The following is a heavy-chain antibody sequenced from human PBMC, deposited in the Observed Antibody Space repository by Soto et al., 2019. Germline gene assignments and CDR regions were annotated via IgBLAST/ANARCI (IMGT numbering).Heavy chain of an antibody. CDR3: AKDPRYDFWSGYDYGMDV. D-gene: IGHD3-3*01. CDR2: ISGSGGST. Sequence: GGSLRLSCAASGFTFSSYAMSWVRQAPGKGLEWVSAISGSGGSTYYADSVKGRFTISRDNSKNTLYLQMNSLRAEDTAVYYCAKDPRYDFWSGYDYGMDVWGQGTTVTVSS. V-gene: IGHV3-23*01. CDR1: GFTFSSYA. J-gene: IGHJ6*02.